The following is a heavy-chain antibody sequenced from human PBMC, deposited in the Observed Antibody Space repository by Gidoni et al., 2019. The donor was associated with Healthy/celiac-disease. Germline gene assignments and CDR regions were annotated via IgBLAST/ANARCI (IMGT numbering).Heavy chain of an antibody. CDR2: ISYDGSNK. D-gene: IGHD3-3*01. CDR3: ASLNGDFWSGFSTRYYYYGMDV. Sequence: QVQLVESGGGVVPHGRSLSLSCASSALTFSRSALPWVRQAPGKGLGWVELISYDGSNKYYADSVKGRVTISRDNSKNTLYLKMNSLRAEDTAVYYCASLNGDFWSGFSTRYYYYGMDVWGQGTTVTVSS. CDR1: ALTFSRSA. J-gene: IGHJ6*02. V-gene: IGHV3-30*04.